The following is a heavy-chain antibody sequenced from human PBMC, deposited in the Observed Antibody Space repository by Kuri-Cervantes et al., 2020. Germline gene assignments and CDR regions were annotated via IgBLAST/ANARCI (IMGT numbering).Heavy chain of an antibody. CDR3: ARVNGYYYHMDV. CDR2: IIPIFGTA. Sequence: SVKVSCKASGGTFSNYVISWVRQAPGQGLEWMGGIIPIFGTANYAQKFQGRVTITTDESTSTAYMELSSLRSEDTAVYYCARVNGYYYHMDVWGKGTTVTVSS. J-gene: IGHJ6*03. V-gene: IGHV1-69*05. D-gene: IGHD4-17*01. CDR1: GGTFSNYV.